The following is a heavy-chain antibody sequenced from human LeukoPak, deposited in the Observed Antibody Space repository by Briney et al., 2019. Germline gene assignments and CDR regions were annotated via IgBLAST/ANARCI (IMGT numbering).Heavy chain of an antibody. CDR2: INHSGST. Sequence: SETLSLTCAVYGGSFSGYYWSWIRQPPGKGLEWIGEINHSGSTNYNPTLRSRGTISVATSKNQFSLKLSSVTAADTAVYYCANRGSVGTAMAGDWFDPWGQGTLVTVSS. D-gene: IGHD2-21*02. J-gene: IGHJ5*02. CDR1: GGSFSGYY. CDR3: ANRGSVGTAMAGDWFDP. V-gene: IGHV4-34*01.